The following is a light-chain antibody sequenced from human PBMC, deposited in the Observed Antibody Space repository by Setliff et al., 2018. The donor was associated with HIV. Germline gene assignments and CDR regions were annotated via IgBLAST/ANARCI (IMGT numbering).Light chain of an antibody. V-gene: IGLV1-44*01. J-gene: IGLJ1*01. CDR1: TSNIRINT. CDR2: ANS. CDR3: CSYAGTYTFV. Sequence: QSVLAQPPSASGTPGQRVTISCSGSTSNIRINTINWYQHLPGTAPKLLIYANSQRPSGVPDRFSGSKSGNTASLTISGLQAEDEADYYCCSYAGTYTFVFATGTKATVL.